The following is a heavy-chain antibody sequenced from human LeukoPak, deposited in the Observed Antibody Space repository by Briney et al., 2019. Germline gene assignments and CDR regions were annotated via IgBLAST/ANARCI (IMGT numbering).Heavy chain of an antibody. CDR2: ISGFNGNT. CDR3: AGSLGYCTSNVCYLKY. Sequence: ASVKVSCKAAGYTFGNYGIKWVRQAPGQGLEWVGWISGFNGNTNYAQNFHDRVTMTTDTYTNTAYMELRSLRSDDTAVYYCAGSLGYCTSNVCYLKYWGQGTLVTVSS. J-gene: IGHJ4*02. V-gene: IGHV1-18*01. D-gene: IGHD2-8*01. CDR1: GYTFGNYG.